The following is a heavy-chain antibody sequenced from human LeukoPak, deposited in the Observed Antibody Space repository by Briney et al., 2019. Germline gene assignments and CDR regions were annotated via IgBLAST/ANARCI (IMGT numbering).Heavy chain of an antibody. CDR1: GGSFSGYY. J-gene: IGHJ4*02. Sequence: SETLSLTCAVYGGSFSGYYWSWIRQPPGKGLEWIGEINHSGSTNYNPSLKSRVTISADTSKNQFSLKLSSVTAADTAVYYCARINYDYVWGSYPLYYFDYWGQGTLVTVSS. CDR3: ARINYDYVWGSYPLYYFDY. D-gene: IGHD3-16*01. V-gene: IGHV4-34*01. CDR2: INHSGST.